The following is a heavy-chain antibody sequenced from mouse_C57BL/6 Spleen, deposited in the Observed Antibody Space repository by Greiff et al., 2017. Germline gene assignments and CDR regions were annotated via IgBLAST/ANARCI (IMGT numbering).Heavy chain of an antibody. J-gene: IGHJ1*03. CDR3: AREDYYGSSYPYWYFDV. CDR2: IDPNSGGT. Sequence: QVQLQQPGAELVKPGASVKLSCKASGYTFTSYWMHWVKQRPGRGLEWIGRIDPNSGGTKYNEKFKSKATLTVNKPSSTAYMQLSSLTSEDSAVYYCAREDYYGSSYPYWYFDVWGTGTTVTVSS. CDR1: GYTFTSYW. D-gene: IGHD1-1*01. V-gene: IGHV1-72*01.